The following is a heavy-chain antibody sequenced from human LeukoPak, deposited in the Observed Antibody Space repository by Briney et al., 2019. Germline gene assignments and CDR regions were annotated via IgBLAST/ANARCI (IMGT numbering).Heavy chain of an antibody. CDR2: IWYDGSKK. J-gene: IGHJ4*02. D-gene: IGHD1-26*01. V-gene: IGHV3-33*01. CDR1: GFIFSSYG. CDR3: ARDGSKYSGSYADY. Sequence: GGSLTLSCVASGFIFSSYGMHWVRQAPCKGLEWVALIWYDGSKKEYVDSVKGRFIIYRDNSKNTLYLQMNSLRAEDTAVYYCARDGSKYSGSYADYWGQGTLVTVSS.